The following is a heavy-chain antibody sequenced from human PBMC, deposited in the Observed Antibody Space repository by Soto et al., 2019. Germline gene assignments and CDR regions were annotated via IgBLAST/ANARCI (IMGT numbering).Heavy chain of an antibody. Sequence: GGSLRLSCAASGFTFSSYEMNWVRQAPGKGLEWVSYISSSGSTIYYADSVKGRFTISRDNAKNSLYLQMNSLRAEDTAVYYCARDHPVYNWNYGQLYYYGMDGWDQGITVTAS. CDR1: GFTFSSYE. V-gene: IGHV3-48*03. CDR2: ISSSGSTI. CDR3: ARDHPVYNWNYGQLYYYGMDG. D-gene: IGHD1-7*01. J-gene: IGHJ6*02.